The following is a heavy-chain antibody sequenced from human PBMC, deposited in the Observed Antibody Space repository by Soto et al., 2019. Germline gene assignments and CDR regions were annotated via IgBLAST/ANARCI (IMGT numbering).Heavy chain of an antibody. CDR1: GFTFSSYG. J-gene: IGHJ4*02. V-gene: IGHV3-30*18. D-gene: IGHD6-13*01. CDR2: ISYDGSNK. CDR3: AKDHGVAAAGTSEYYFDY. Sequence: LSLTCAASGFTFSSYGMHWVRQAPGKGLEWVAVISYDGSNKYYADSVKGRFTISRDNSKNTLYLQMNSLRAEDTAVYYCAKDHGVAAAGTSEYYFDYWGQGTLVTVSS.